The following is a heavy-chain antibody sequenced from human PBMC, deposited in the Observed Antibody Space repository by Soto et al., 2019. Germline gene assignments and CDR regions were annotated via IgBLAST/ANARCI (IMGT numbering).Heavy chain of an antibody. Sequence: EVQLVESGGGLVQPGGSLRLSCAASGFTVSSNYMSWVRQAPGKGLEWVSVIYSGGSTYYADSVKGRFTISRDNSKNTLYLQMNRLRDEDTAVYYCARVFVCGGDCYPGAFDIWGQGTMVTVSS. CDR1: GFTVSSNY. CDR3: ARVFVCGGDCYPGAFDI. D-gene: IGHD2-21*01. CDR2: IYSGGST. V-gene: IGHV3-66*01. J-gene: IGHJ3*02.